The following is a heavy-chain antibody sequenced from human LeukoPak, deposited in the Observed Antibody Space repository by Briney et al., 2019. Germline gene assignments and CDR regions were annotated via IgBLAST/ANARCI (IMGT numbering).Heavy chain of an antibody. CDR1: GFSLSTPGMR. CDR2: TDWDDDK. CDR3: AITVVPADPVGSDI. J-gene: IGHJ3*02. Sequence: SGPALVKPTQTLTLTCTFAGFSLSTPGMRASWIRQPPGKALEWLARTDWDDDKFYTTSLKTRLTISKDTSRNQVVLTMTNMAPVDTATYYCAITVVPADPVGSDIWGQGTMVTVSS. V-gene: IGHV2-70*04. D-gene: IGHD2-2*01.